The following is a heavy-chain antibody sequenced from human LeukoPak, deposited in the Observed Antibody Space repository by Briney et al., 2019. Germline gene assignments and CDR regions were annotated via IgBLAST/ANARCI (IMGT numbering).Heavy chain of an antibody. D-gene: IGHD4-11*01. CDR3: ARQGDSNSYWCFDL. Sequence: PGGSLRLSCAASGFTFSSYGMHWVRQAPGKGLEWVAFIRYDGSNKYYADSVKGRFTISRDNSKNTLYLQMNSLRAEDTAVYYCARQGDSNSYWCFDLWGRGTLVTVSS. V-gene: IGHV3-30*02. J-gene: IGHJ2*01. CDR2: IRYDGSNK. CDR1: GFTFSSYG.